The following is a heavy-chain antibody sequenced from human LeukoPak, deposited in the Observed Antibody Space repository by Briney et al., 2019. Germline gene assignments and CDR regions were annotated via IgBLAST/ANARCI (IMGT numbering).Heavy chain of an antibody. V-gene: IGHV3-23*01. CDR2: ISGSGGST. CDR3: AKDTAMARGYYFDY. J-gene: IGHJ4*02. D-gene: IGHD5-18*01. CDR1: GFTFSSYA. Sequence: GGSLRLSCAASGFTFSSYAMSWVCQAPGKGLEWVSAISGSGGSTYYADSVKGRFTISRDNSKNTLYLQMNSLRAEDTAVYYCAKDTAMARGYYFDYWGQGTLVTVSS.